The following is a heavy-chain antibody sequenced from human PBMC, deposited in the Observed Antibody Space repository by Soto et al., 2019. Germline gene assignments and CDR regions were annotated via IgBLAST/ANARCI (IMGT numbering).Heavy chain of an antibody. CDR3: ARFISMVRGVIITSLSLGY. Sequence: ASVKVSCKASGYTFTSYAMHWVRQAPGQRLERMGWINAGNGNTKYSQKFQGRVTITRDTSASTAYMELSSLRSEDTAVYFFARFISMVRGVIITSLSLGYWGQGTLVTVSS. CDR2: INAGNGNT. V-gene: IGHV1-3*01. J-gene: IGHJ4*02. D-gene: IGHD3-10*01. CDR1: GYTFTSYA.